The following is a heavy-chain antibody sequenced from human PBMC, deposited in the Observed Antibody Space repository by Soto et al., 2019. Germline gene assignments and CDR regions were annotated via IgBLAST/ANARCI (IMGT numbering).Heavy chain of an antibody. D-gene: IGHD6-6*01. V-gene: IGHV1-69*13. CDR1: GGTFSSYA. J-gene: IGHJ5*02. CDR2: IIPIFGTA. Sequence: ASVKVSCKASGGTFSSYAISWVRQAPGQGLEWMGGIIPIFGTANYAQKFQGRVTITADESTSTAYMELSSLRSEDTAVYYCARHVPFSSSPGWDWFDTWGQGTLVTVSS. CDR3: ARHVPFSSSPGWDWFDT.